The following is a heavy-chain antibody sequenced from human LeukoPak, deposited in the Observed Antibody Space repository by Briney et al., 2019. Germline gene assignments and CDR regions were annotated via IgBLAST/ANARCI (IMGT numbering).Heavy chain of an antibody. J-gene: IGHJ6*03. CDR3: ATDYDFWSGYYTGYYYYYMDV. Sequence: SVKVSCKASGGTFSSYAISWVRQAPGQGLEWMGGIIPIFGTANCAQKFQGRVTITTDESTSTAYMELSSLRSEDTAVYYCATDYDFWSGYYTGYYYYYMDVWGKGTTVTVSS. D-gene: IGHD3-3*01. V-gene: IGHV1-69*05. CDR1: GGTFSSYA. CDR2: IIPIFGTA.